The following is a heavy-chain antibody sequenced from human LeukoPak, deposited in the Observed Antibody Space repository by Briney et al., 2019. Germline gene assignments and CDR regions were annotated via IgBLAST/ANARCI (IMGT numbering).Heavy chain of an antibody. V-gene: IGHV3-7*01. D-gene: IGHD2-2*01. Sequence: PGGSLSLSCAASGFTFSNYWMTWVRQAPGKGLEWVANIKHDGSEDYYLDSVKGRFTISRDNAKNSLYLQMNSLGAEDTAVYYCARDMLSSRQGPNDYWGQGTLVTVSS. CDR1: GFTFSNYW. J-gene: IGHJ4*02. CDR3: ARDMLSSRQGPNDY. CDR2: IKHDGSED.